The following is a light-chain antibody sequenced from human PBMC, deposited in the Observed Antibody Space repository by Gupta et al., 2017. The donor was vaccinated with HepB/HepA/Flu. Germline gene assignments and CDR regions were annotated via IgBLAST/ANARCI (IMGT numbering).Light chain of an antibody. Sequence: QSALTQPPSVSGSPGQSVTISCTGTSSDVGGSKYVSWYQQYPGKAPKLMIYEVSERLSGVPDRFSGSKSGNTASLTISGLQAEDEAEYHCSAYASTHTWVFGGGTKLTVL. J-gene: IGLJ3*02. CDR2: EVS. V-gene: IGLV2-11*01. CDR1: SSDVGGSKY. CDR3: SAYASTHTWV.